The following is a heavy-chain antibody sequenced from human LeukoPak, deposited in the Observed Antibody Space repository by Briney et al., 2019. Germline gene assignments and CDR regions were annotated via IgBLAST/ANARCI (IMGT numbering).Heavy chain of an antibody. CDR3: ARYRWLQSSGFDY. J-gene: IGHJ4*02. V-gene: IGHV4-59*01. Sequence: SETLSLTCTVSGGSIRSYYWSWIRQPPGKGLEWIGYIYDSGSTNYNPSLKSRVTISVDTSKNQFSLKQTSVTAADTAVYYCARYRWLQSSGFDYWGQGILVTVSS. CDR1: GGSIRSYY. CDR2: IYDSGST. D-gene: IGHD5-24*01.